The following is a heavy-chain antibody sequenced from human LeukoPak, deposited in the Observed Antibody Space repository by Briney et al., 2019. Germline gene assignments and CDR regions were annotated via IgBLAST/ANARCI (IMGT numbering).Heavy chain of an antibody. CDR2: IIPIFGTA. J-gene: IGHJ5*02. V-gene: IGHV1-69*01. D-gene: IGHD1-14*01. CDR3: ARDPRNRGPNWFDP. Sequence: ASVKVSCKASVGTFSSYAISWVRQAPGQGLEWMGGIIPIFGTANYAQKFQGRVTITADESTSTAYMELSGLRSEDTAVYYCARDPRNRGPNWFDPWGRGTLVTVSS. CDR1: VGTFSSYA.